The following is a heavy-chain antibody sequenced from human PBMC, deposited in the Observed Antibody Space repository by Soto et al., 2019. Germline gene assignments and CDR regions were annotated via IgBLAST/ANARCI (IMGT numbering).Heavy chain of an antibody. CDR3: ARERTGTTSMDA. V-gene: IGHV1-8*01. CDR1: GYTCTSYD. CDR2: MNTNSGNT. J-gene: IGHJ6*02. D-gene: IGHD1-1*01. Sequence: QVQLVQSGAEVKKPGASVKVSCKASGYTCTSYDINWVRQATGQGLEWMGWMNTNSGNTGYAQKYQGAVTMTRNTSISTAYMEVSSLRSEETAVYYCARERTGTTSMDAWGQGTTVTVSS.